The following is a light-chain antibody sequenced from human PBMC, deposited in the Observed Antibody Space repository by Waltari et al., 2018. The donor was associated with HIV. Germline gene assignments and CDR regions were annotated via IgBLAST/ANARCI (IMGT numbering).Light chain of an antibody. CDR3: QLYYSTQYS. CDR1: QSLLYSSTNKNY. CDR2: WAS. V-gene: IGKV4-1*01. Sequence: DIVVTQSQDSLAVPLGERATINCKSSQSLLYSSTNKNYLAWYQQKPGQPPKLLLYWASTRESGVPDRFSGSGSGTDFTLTIDSLRAEDVAVYYCQLYYSTQYSFGQGTKLEIK. J-gene: IGKJ2*03.